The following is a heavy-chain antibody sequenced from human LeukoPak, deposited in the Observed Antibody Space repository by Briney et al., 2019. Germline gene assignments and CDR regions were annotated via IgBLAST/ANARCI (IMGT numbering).Heavy chain of an antibody. D-gene: IGHD3-16*01. CDR3: ATWVPSWAFDY. V-gene: IGHV4-61*08. J-gene: IGHJ4*02. CDR2: IYYSGST. Sequence: PSQTLSLTCTVSGGSISSGDYYWSWIRQPPGKGLEWIGYIYYSGSTNYNPSLKSRVTISVDTSKNQFSLKLSSVTAADTAVYYCATWVPSWAFDYWGQGTLVTVSS. CDR1: GGSISSGDYY.